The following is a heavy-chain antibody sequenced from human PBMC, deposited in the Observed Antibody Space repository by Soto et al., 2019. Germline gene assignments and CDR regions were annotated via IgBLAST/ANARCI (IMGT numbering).Heavy chain of an antibody. V-gene: IGHV3-73*01. CDR2: IKDKGNNYAI. J-gene: IGHJ3*02. D-gene: IGHD2-21*02. Sequence: EVQLVESGGGLVQPGGSLKLSCVASGFAFSDSAIHWVRQSSGKGLEWVGRIKDKGNNYAIAYAASVTGRFTVSRDDSKNTAYLQINSLKIEDTATYFCTRHRIIWANHMTAAVSNDGFDIWGQGTMVTVSS. CDR3: TRHRIIWANHMTAAVSNDGFDI. CDR1: GFAFSDSA.